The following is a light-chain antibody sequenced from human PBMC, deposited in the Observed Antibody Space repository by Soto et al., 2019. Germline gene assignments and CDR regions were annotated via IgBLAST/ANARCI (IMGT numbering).Light chain of an antibody. CDR2: GAS. CDR1: QSVSSY. V-gene: IGKV3-15*01. Sequence: EIALTQSPATLSLSPGERATLSCRASQSVSSYLAWYQQKPGQAPRILIYGASTRATGVPARFSGSGSGTEFTLTISSLQPDDFATYYCQQYNSYSTFGQGTKVDIK. CDR3: QQYNSYST. J-gene: IGKJ1*01.